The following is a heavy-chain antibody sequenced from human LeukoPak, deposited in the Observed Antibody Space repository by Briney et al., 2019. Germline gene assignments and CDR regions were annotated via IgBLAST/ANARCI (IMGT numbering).Heavy chain of an antibody. CDR2: IYTSGST. V-gene: IGHV4-61*02. CDR3: AREGSSWYDYLHYFDY. J-gene: IGHJ4*02. D-gene: IGHD6-13*01. Sequence: SETLSLTCTVSGGSISSSSYYWGWIRQPAGKGLEWVGRIYTSGSTNYNPSLKSRVTISVDTSKNQFSLKLSSVTAADTAVYYCAREGSSWYDYLHYFDYWGQGTLVTVSS. CDR1: GGSISSSSYY.